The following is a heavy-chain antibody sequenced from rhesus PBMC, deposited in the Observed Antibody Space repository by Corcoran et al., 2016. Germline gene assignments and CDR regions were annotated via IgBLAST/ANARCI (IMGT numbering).Heavy chain of an antibody. D-gene: IGHD1-1*01. CDR1: GYTFTDYY. CDR3: ATALQRYTRAGGDEYYGLDS. V-gene: IGHV1-111*02. CDR2: VDPEDGEA. Sequence: EVQLVQSGAEVKKPGASVKISCKASGYTFTDYYLHWVRQAPGKGLEWMGRVDPEDGEAIHAQKFQDRVTITADTSTDTANMELSSLRSEDTAVYYCATALQRYTRAGGDEYYGLDSWGQGVVVTVSS. J-gene: IGHJ6*01.